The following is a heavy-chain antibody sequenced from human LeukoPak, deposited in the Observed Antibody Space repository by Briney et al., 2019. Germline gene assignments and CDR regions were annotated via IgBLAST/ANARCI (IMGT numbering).Heavy chain of an antibody. CDR2: IVVGSGNT. CDR1: GFTFTSSA. CDR3: AADRPLYYYDSSESRFDP. J-gene: IGHJ5*02. Sequence: ASVSVSCKASGFTFTSSAMQWVRQARGQRLEWIGWIVVGSGNTNYAQKFQERVTITRDMSTSTAYMELSSLRSEDTAVYYCAADRPLYYYDSSESRFDPWGQGTLVTVSS. D-gene: IGHD3-22*01. V-gene: IGHV1-58*02.